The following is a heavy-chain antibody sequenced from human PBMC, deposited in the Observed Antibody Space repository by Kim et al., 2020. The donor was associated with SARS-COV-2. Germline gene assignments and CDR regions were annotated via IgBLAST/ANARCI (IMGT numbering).Heavy chain of an antibody. CDR2: ISSSSSYI. D-gene: IGHD2-2*01. V-gene: IGHV3-21*04. CDR3: ARWQDCSSTSCYLVYYYGMDV. CDR1: GFTFSSYS. Sequence: GGSLRLSCAASGFTFSSYSMNWVRQAPGKGLEWVSSISSSSSYIYYADSVKGRFTISRDNAKNSLYLQMNSLRAEDTAVYYCARWQDCSSTSCYLVYYYGMDVWGQGTTVTVSS. J-gene: IGHJ6*02.